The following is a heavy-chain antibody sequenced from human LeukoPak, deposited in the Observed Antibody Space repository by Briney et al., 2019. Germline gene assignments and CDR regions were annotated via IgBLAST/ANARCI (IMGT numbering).Heavy chain of an antibody. Sequence: SETLSLXCAVSGYSISSGYYWGWIQQPPGKGLEWIGSIYHSGSTYYNPSLKSRVTISVDTSKNQFSLKLSSVTAADTTVYYCARETCSGGSCFQFDFWGQGTLVTVSS. CDR1: GYSISSGYY. J-gene: IGHJ4*02. D-gene: IGHD2-15*01. V-gene: IGHV4-38-2*01. CDR3: ARETCSGGSCFQFDF. CDR2: IYHSGST.